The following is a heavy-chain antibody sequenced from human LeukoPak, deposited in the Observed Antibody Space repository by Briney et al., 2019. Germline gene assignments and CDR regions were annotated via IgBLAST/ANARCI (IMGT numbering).Heavy chain of an antibody. J-gene: IGHJ4*02. CDR1: GYTFTNYA. CDR3: ARGDYYDSSGYFPGMNY. D-gene: IGHD3-22*01. CDR2: ISDYNGNT. V-gene: IGHV1-18*01. Sequence: ASVKVSCKASGYTFTNYAITWVRQAPGQGLEWMGWISDYNGNTNYAQKFQGRVTMTTDTSTSTAYMELRSLRSDDTAVYCCARGDYYDSSGYFPGMNYWGQGTLVTVSS.